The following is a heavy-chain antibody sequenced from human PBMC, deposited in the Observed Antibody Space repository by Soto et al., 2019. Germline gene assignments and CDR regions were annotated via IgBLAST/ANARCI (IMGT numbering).Heavy chain of an antibody. J-gene: IGHJ6*02. CDR1: GFTFSSYA. CDR2: ISYDGSNK. V-gene: IGHV3-30-3*01. Sequence: QVQLVESGGGVVQPGRSLRLSCAASGFTFSSYAMHWVRQAPGKGLEWVAVISYDGSNKYYAESVKGRFTISTDNSKNTLYLQMNGLRAEDTAVYYCARDYYRFNSGYGFSMDVWGQGTTVTVAS. CDR3: ARDYYRFNSGYGFSMDV. D-gene: IGHD5-12*01.